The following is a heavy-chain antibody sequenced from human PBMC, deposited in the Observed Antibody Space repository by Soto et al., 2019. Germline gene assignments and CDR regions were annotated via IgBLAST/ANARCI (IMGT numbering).Heavy chain of an antibody. CDR3: ARAGPGYDYYYMDV. J-gene: IGHJ6*03. D-gene: IGHD7-27*01. CDR2: MNPNSGKT. V-gene: IGHV1-8*01. Sequence: QVQLVQSGAEVKKPGASVKVSCKASGYTFTSYDINWVRQATGQGLEWMGWMNPNSGKTGYAQKFQGRVTMTRNTSISTAYMELVSLRAEDTAVYYGARAGPGYDYYYMDVCGKGPTVTFSS. CDR1: GYTFTSYD.